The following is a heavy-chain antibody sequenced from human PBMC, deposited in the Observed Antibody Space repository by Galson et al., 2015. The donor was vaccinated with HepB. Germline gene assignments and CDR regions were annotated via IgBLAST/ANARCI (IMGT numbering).Heavy chain of an antibody. D-gene: IGHD3-10*01. V-gene: IGHV3-21*01. Sequence: SLRLSCAASGFTFSSYSMNWVRQAPGKGLEWVSSISSSSSYIYYADSVKGRFTISRDNAKNSLYLQMNSLRAEDTAVYYCARGLCGVRGCHYFDYWGQGTLVTVSS. CDR2: ISSSSSYI. CDR1: GFTFSSYS. CDR3: ARGLCGVRGCHYFDY. J-gene: IGHJ4*02.